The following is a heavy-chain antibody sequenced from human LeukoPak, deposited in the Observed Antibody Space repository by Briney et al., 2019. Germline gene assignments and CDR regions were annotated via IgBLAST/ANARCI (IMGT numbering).Heavy chain of an antibody. D-gene: IGHD3-10*01. J-gene: IGHJ1*01. CDR2: ISDSGGST. CDR1: GFTFSSYA. Sequence: GGSLRLSCAASGFTFSSYAMSWVRQAPGKGLEWVLGISDSGGSTYYADSVKGRFTISRDNYKNTMYLQMNSLRAEDTALYYCARDSFGYYYGSRIRGYFQHWGQGTLVTVSS. V-gene: IGHV3-23*01. CDR3: ARDSFGYYYGSRIRGYFQH.